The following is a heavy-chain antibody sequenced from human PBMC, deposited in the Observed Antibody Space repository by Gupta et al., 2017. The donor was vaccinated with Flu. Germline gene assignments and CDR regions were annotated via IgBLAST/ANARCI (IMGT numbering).Heavy chain of an antibody. Sequence: EVQLLESGGGLVQPGGSLRLSCAASGFTFDTYAMGWVRQAPGKGLEWVSGISYSGGSTYDVDSVKGRFAISRDNSKNTLYLQMNSLRVEDTAVYYCAKFVSASYYCFDSWGQGTLVTVSS. D-gene: IGHD1-26*01. CDR1: GFTFDTYA. CDR2: ISYSGGST. CDR3: AKFVSASYYCFDS. V-gene: IGHV3-23*01. J-gene: IGHJ4*02.